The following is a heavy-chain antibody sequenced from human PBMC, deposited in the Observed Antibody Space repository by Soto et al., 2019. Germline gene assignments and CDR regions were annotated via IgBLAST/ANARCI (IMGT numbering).Heavy chain of an antibody. D-gene: IGHD4-17*01. V-gene: IGHV4-30-4*01. CDR2: IYYSGST. CDR1: GGSISSGDYY. J-gene: IGHJ3*02. CDR3: AREEDYGGNSSAFDI. Sequence: LSLTCTVSGGSISSGDYYWSWIRQPPGKGLEWIGYIYYSGSTYYNPSLKSRVTISVDTSKNQFSLKLSSVTAADTAVYYCAREEDYGGNSSAFDIWGQGTMVTVSS.